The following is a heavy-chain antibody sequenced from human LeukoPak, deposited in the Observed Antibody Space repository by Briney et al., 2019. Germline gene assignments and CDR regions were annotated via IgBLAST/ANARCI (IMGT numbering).Heavy chain of an antibody. J-gene: IGHJ4*02. CDR3: ARDVVSSGYLLDY. CDR2: INPSGGST. V-gene: IGHV1-46*01. CDR1: GYTFTSYY. Sequence: ASVKVSCKASGYTFTSYYMHWVRQAPGQGLEWMGIINPSGGSTSYAQKFQGRVTMNRNTSTSTGYMELNSLRSEDTAVYYCARDVVSSGYLLDYWGQRTLVTVPS. D-gene: IGHD3-22*01.